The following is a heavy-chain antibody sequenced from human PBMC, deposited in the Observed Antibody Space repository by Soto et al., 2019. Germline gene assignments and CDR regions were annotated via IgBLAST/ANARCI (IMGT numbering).Heavy chain of an antibody. J-gene: IGHJ6*02. CDR3: TTYSWLLYLYYYYGMDV. D-gene: IGHD3-9*01. CDR1: GFTFSNAW. CDR2: IKSKTDGGTT. Sequence: GSLRLSCAASGFTFSNAWMNWVRQAPGKGLEWVGRIKSKTDGGTTDYAAPVKGRFTISRDDSKNTLYLQMNSLKTEDTAVYYCTTYSWLLYLYYYYGMDVWGQGTTVTVSS. V-gene: IGHV3-15*07.